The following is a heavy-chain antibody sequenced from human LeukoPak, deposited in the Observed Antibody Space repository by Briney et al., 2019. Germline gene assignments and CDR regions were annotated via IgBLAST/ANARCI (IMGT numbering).Heavy chain of an antibody. CDR1: GGSISSYY. D-gene: IGHD3-22*01. J-gene: IGHJ6*03. Sequence: SETLSLTCTVSGGSISSYYWSWIRQPAGKGLEWIGRIYTSGSTNYNPSLKSRVTISVDTSKNQFSLKLNSVTAADTAVYYCARSSEGRYYYDSSGYSYYYYYMDVWGKGTTVTISS. V-gene: IGHV4-4*07. CDR2: IYTSGST. CDR3: ARSSEGRYYYDSSGYSYYYYYMDV.